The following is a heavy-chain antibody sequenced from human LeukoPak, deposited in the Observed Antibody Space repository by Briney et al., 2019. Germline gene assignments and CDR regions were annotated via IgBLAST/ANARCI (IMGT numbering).Heavy chain of an antibody. V-gene: IGHV4-4*07. Sequence: SETLSLTCAVYGGSFSGYYWSWIRQPAGKGLEWIGRIYTSGSTNYNPSLKSRVTMSVDTSKNQFSLKLSSVTAADTAVYYCARDPGRDGYNHFDYWGQGTLVTVSS. CDR2: IYTSGST. D-gene: IGHD5-24*01. CDR3: ARDPGRDGYNHFDY. J-gene: IGHJ4*02. CDR1: GGSFSGYY.